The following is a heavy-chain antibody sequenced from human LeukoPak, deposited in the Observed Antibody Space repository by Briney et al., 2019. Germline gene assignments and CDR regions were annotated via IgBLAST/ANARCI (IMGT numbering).Heavy chain of an antibody. J-gene: IGHJ6*03. CDR2: ISSSSSYI. CDR1: GFTFSSYS. Sequence: SGGSLRLSCAASGFTFSSYSMNWVRQAPGKGLEWVSSISSSSSYIYYADSVKGRFTISRDNAKNSLYLQMNSLGAEDTAVYYCARGGNGYSGTSEDYYYYMDVWAKGPRSPSP. V-gene: IGHV3-21*01. D-gene: IGHD1-26*01. CDR3: ARGGNGYSGTSEDYYYYMDV.